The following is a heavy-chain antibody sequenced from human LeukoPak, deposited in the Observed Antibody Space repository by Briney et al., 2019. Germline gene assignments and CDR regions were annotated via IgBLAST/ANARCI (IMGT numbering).Heavy chain of an antibody. J-gene: IGHJ5*02. Sequence: GSSVKVSCKASGGTFSSYAISWVRQAPGQGLEWMGGIIPIFGTANYAQKFQGRVTITTDESTSTAYMELSSLRSEDTAVYYCARDFVRNYESSWFDPWGQGTLVTVSS. CDR2: IIPIFGTA. CDR1: GGTFSSYA. D-gene: IGHD1-7*01. V-gene: IGHV1-69*05. CDR3: ARDFVRNYESSWFDP.